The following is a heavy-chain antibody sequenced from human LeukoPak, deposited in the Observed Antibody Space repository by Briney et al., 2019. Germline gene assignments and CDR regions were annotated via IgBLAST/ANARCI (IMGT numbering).Heavy chain of an antibody. CDR1: GGTFSSYT. J-gene: IGHJ4*02. D-gene: IGHD4-23*01. V-gene: IGHV1-69*02. Sequence: ASVKVSCKASGGTFSSYTISWVRQAPGQGLEWMGRIIPILGIANHAQKFQGRVTITADKSTSTAYMELSSLRSEDTAVYYCALTTVVTRIDYWGQGTLVTVSS. CDR3: ALTTVVTRIDY. CDR2: IIPILGIA.